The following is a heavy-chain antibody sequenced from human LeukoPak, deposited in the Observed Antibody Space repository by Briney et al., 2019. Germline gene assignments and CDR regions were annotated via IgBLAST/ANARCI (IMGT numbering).Heavy chain of an antibody. V-gene: IGHV3-11*04. J-gene: IGHJ4*02. D-gene: IGHD1-14*01. CDR3: ASSSWPSRIDY. CDR2: ISSSGSTI. Sequence: GGPLGFSCAASGLTSGDYNMSWFRKPPGKGLEGISYISSSGSTIYYADSVKGRFTISRDNAKNSLYLQMNSLRAEDTAVYYCASSSWPSRIDYWGQGTLVTVSS. CDR1: GLTSGDYN.